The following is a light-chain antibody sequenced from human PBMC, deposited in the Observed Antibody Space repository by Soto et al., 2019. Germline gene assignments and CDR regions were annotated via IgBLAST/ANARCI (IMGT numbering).Light chain of an antibody. CDR1: QIISTY. J-gene: IGKJ1*01. Sequence: DIQMTQSPSSLSASVGDRVTISCRGSQIISTYLNWYQQKPGTAPRLLISRASSVKSGVPPRFSGSGSGRDSTLTISSLRPEDIATYFCQQSYTSPPWTFGQGTKVEVK. CDR2: RAS. CDR3: QQSYTSPPWT. V-gene: IGKV1-39*01.